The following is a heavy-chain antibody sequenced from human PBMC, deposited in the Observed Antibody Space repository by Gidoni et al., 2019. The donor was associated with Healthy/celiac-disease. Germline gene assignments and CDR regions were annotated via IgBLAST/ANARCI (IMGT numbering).Heavy chain of an antibody. J-gene: IGHJ6*02. CDR3: AKDWYFDWLPRGMDV. V-gene: IGHV3-23*01. D-gene: IGHD3-9*01. CDR2: ISGRGGST. CDR1: GFTFSSYA. Sequence: EVQLLESGGGLVQPGGSLRLSCAASGFTFSSYAMGWVSQAPGKGLEWVSAISGRGGSTYYSASVQVRFTISSDNSKNTLYLQMNSLRAEDTAVYYCAKDWYFDWLPRGMDVWGQGTTVTVSS.